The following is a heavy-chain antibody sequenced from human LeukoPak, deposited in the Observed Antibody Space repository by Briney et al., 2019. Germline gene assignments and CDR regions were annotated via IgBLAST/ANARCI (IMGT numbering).Heavy chain of an antibody. CDR3: ARKNTYSSGWYGENNWFDP. V-gene: IGHV1-3*01. Sequence: ASVKVSCKASQYTFTDYAVHWVRQAPGQRLEWMGWIDAGNGKTKYSQSFQGRVTITRDTSGTTAYMELSSLTSEDTAVYYCARKNTYSSGWYGENNWFDPWGQGTLVTVSS. CDR2: IDAGNGKT. CDR1: QYTFTDYA. J-gene: IGHJ5*02. D-gene: IGHD6-19*01.